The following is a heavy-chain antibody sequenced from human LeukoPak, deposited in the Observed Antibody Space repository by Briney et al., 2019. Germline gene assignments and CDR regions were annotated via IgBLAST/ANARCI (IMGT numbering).Heavy chain of an antibody. Sequence: SGGSLRPSCAASGFTFSSYGMHWVRQAPGKGLEWVAFVFFDGSNKDYVDSVKGRFTISRDNSKNTLYLQMNRLRAEDTAVYYCAKGEEPIAAALGDWGQGTLVTVSS. CDR3: AKGEEPIAAALGD. CDR1: GFTFSSYG. D-gene: IGHD6-13*01. CDR2: VFFDGSNK. V-gene: IGHV3-30*02. J-gene: IGHJ4*02.